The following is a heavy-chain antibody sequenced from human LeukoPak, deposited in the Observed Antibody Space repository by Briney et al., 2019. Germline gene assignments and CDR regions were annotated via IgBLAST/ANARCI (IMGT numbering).Heavy chain of an antibody. CDR2: INNNGDTT. J-gene: IGHJ4*02. CDR3: AKKLGSSPGDFFDY. D-gene: IGHD6-6*01. V-gene: IGHV3-23*01. Sequence: GGSLRLSCAASGFIFTSYAMSCVRQAPGKGLQCVSDINNNGDTTFYADSVKGRFTISRDKSKNTLYLQMNSLRADDTAVYFCAKKLGSSPGDFFDYWGQGTLVTVSS. CDR1: GFIFTSYA.